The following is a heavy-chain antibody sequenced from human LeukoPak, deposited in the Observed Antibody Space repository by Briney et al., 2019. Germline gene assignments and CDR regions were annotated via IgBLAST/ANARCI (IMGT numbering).Heavy chain of an antibody. CDR2: MNPNSGNT. V-gene: IGHV1-8*01. J-gene: IGHJ6*02. CDR1: GYTFTSYD. CDR3: ARSPFGDGYNWGYYYYGMDV. D-gene: IGHD5-24*01. Sequence: ASVKVSCTASGYTFTSYDINWVRQATGQGLEWMGWMNPNSGNTVYAQKFQGRVTMTRNTSISTAYMELSSLRSEDTAVYYCARSPFGDGYNWGYYYYGMDVWGQRTTVTVSS.